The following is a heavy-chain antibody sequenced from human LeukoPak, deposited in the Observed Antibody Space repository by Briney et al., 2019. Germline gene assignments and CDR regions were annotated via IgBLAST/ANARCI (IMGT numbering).Heavy chain of an antibody. CDR2: ISSSSSYI. J-gene: IGHJ3*02. CDR3: ARGHSGTFDI. CDR1: GFTFSSYS. D-gene: IGHD3-10*01. V-gene: IGHV3-21*01. Sequence: GGSLRLSCAASGFTFSSYSMNGVRQAPGTGLEWVSSISSSSSYIYYADSVKGRFTISRDNAKNSLYLQMNSLRAEDTAVYYCARGHSGTFDIWGQGTMVTVSS.